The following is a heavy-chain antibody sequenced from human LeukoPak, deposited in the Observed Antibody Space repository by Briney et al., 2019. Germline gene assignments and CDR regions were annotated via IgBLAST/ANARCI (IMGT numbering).Heavy chain of an antibody. CDR1: GYTFTGYY. D-gene: IGHD6-19*01. J-gene: IGHJ4*02. Sequence: ASVKVSCKASGYTFTGYYMHWVRQAPGQGLEWMGWINPNSGGTNYAQKFQGRVTMTRDTSISTAYMELSRLRSDDTAVYYCARDDSSGWSEEFDYWGQGTLVTVSS. V-gene: IGHV1-2*02. CDR2: INPNSGGT. CDR3: ARDDSSGWSEEFDY.